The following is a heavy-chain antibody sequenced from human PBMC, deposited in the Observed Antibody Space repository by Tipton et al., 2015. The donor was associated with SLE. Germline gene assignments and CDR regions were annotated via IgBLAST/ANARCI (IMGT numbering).Heavy chain of an antibody. Sequence: QVQLVQSGAEVKKPGASVKVSCKASGYTFTSYYMHWVRQTPGQGREWMGIINPSGGSTSYAQKFQGRVTMTRDTSTSTVYMELSSLRCEDTAVYYCARDQGADILTLYYYMAFWVKGTTFTVSS. CDR3: ARDQGADILTLYYYMAF. J-gene: IGHJ6*03. CDR2: INPSGGST. D-gene: IGHD3-9*01. CDR1: GYTFTSYY. V-gene: IGHV1-46*01.